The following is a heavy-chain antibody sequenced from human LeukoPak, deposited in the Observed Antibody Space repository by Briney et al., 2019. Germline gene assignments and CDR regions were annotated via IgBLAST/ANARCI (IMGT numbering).Heavy chain of an antibody. D-gene: IGHD6-13*01. CDR3: AREVAAAAKLDY. CDR2: ISTSGNTI. J-gene: IGHJ4*02. V-gene: IGHV3-11*01. Sequence: GGSLRLSCAASGFTFSDYYVNWIRQAPGKGLEWISFISTSGNTIYYADSVKGRFTLSRDSAKNSLYLQMNSLRADDTAMYYCAREVAAAAKLDYWGQGTLVTVSS. CDR1: GFTFSDYY.